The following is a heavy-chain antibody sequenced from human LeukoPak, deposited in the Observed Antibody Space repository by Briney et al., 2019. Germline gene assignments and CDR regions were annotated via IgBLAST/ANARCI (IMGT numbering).Heavy chain of an antibody. D-gene: IGHD2-21*02. CDR2: ISSSSYI. V-gene: IGHV3-21*01. CDR1: GFTFSSYA. CDR3: ARGGADVPIDY. J-gene: IGHJ4*02. Sequence: PGGSLRLSCAASGFTFSSYAMNWVRQAPGKGLEWVSSISSSSYIHYADSVKGRFTISRDNAKSSLYLQMNSLRAEDTAVYYCARGGADVPIDYWGQGTLVTASS.